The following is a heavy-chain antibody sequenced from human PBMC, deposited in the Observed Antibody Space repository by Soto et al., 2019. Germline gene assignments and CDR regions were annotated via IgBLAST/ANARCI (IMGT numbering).Heavy chain of an antibody. D-gene: IGHD6-19*01. CDR3: AREEIAVAGKVDFQL. V-gene: IGHV3-66*01. J-gene: IGHJ1*01. CDR1: GFTVSSNY. CDR2: IYSGGST. Sequence: EVQLVESGGGLVQPGGSLRLSCAASGFTVSSNYMSWVRQAPGKGLEWVSVIYSGGSTYYADSVKGRFTISRDNSKNTLYLQMNSLRAEDTAVYYCAREEIAVAGKVDFQLWGQGTLVTVSS.